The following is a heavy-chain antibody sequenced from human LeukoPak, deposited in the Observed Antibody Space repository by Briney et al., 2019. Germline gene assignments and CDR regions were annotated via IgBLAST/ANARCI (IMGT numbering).Heavy chain of an antibody. V-gene: IGHV4-59*01. Sequence: SETLSLTCTVSGGSISSYYWSWIRQPPGKGLEWIGYIYYSGSTNYNPSLKGRVTISVDTSKNQFSLKLSSVTAADTAVYYCARVVSIFGVVPNWFDPWGQGTLVTVSS. CDR3: ARVVSIFGVVPNWFDP. CDR1: GGSISSYY. CDR2: IYYSGST. J-gene: IGHJ5*02. D-gene: IGHD3-3*01.